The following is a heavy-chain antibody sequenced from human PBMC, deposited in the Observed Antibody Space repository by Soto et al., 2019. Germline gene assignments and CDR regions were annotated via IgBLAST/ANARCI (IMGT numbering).Heavy chain of an antibody. CDR2: ISGSGGTT. Sequence: GGSLRLSCAASGITFSSYAVSWVRQAPGKGLEWVSTISGSGGTTYFADSVKGRFTISRDNSKNTLYLQMNSLRAEDTAVYYCAKDRNPYSSGWYWIDYRGHGTLVTVSS. D-gene: IGHD6-13*01. CDR1: GITFSSYA. J-gene: IGHJ4*01. CDR3: AKDRNPYSSGWYWIDY. V-gene: IGHV3-23*01.